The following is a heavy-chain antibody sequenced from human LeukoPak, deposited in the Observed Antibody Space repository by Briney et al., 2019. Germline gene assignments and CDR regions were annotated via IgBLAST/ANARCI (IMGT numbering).Heavy chain of an antibody. CDR1: GFTFSSYG. D-gene: IGHD2-21*01. CDR2: IRYDGSNK. CDR3: GRGCGDQKCYIHY. J-gene: IGHJ4*02. Sequence: GGSLRLSCAASGFTFSSYGMHWVRQAPGKGLEWVAFIRYDGSNKDYADSVKGRFTISRDNSKNTLYLQMNRLRVEETPVYYCGRGCGDQKCYIHYWGQGTLVPVP. V-gene: IGHV3-30*02.